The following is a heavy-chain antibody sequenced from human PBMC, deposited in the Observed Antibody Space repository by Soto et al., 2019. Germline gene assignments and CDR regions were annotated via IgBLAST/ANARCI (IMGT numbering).Heavy chain of an antibody. Sequence: QVQLVESGGGVVQPGRSLRLSCAASGFTFSSYGMHWVRQAPGEGLEWVAVIWYDGSNKYYADSVKGRFTISRDNSKNTLYLQMNSLRAEDTAVYHCARLGRYDGDYWGQGTLVTVSS. J-gene: IGHJ4*02. CDR3: ARLGRYDGDY. CDR2: IWYDGSNK. CDR1: GFTFSSYG. D-gene: IGHD2-2*01. V-gene: IGHV3-33*01.